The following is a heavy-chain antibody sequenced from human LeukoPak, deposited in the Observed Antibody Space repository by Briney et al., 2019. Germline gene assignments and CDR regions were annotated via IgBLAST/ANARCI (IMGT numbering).Heavy chain of an antibody. CDR1: GGSISSGDYY. V-gene: IGHV4-30-4*01. CDR2: IYYSGST. CDR3: ARGGLFTPFDY. J-gene: IGHJ4*02. Sequence: SETLSLTCTVSGGSISSGDYYWSWIRQPPGKGLEWIGYIYYSGSTYYNPSLKSQVTISVDTSKNQFSLKLSSVTAADTAVYYCARGGLFTPFDYWGQGTLVTVSS. D-gene: IGHD3-16*01.